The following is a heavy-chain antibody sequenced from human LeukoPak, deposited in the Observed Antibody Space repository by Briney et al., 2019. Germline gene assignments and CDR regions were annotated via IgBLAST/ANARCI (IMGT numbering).Heavy chain of an antibody. D-gene: IGHD6-13*01. CDR1: GGSFSGYY. Sequence: SETLSLTCAVYGGSFSGYYWSWIRQPPGKGLEWIGEINHSGSTNYNPSLKSRVTISVDTSKNQFSLKLSSVTAADTAVYYCARRGGSSRSRRDYYYYMDVWGKGTTVTVSS. J-gene: IGHJ6*03. V-gene: IGHV4-34*01. CDR3: ARRGGSSRSRRDYYYYMDV. CDR2: INHSGST.